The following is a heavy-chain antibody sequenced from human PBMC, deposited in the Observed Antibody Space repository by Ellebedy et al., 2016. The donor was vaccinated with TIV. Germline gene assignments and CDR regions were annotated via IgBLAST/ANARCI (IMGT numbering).Heavy chain of an antibody. CDR1: GFTFSNAW. CDR3: TTGLSVTVAWDFDY. Sequence: GESLKISCAASGFTFSNAWMSWVRQAPGKGLEWVGRVKSKTYGGTTDYAAPVKGRVTISRDDSKNTVYLQMNSLKTDDTAVYYCTTGLSVTVAWDFDYWGQGTLVTVSS. V-gene: IGHV3-15*01. D-gene: IGHD6-19*01. CDR2: VKSKTYGGTT. J-gene: IGHJ4*02.